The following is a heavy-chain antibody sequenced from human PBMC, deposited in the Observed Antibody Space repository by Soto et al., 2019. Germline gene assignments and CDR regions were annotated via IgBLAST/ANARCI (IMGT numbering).Heavy chain of an antibody. CDR1: GGTFSSYT. J-gene: IGHJ4*02. V-gene: IGHV1-69*08. CDR3: AREEYYYGSGAFFDY. CDR2: IIPILGIA. D-gene: IGHD3-10*01. Sequence: QVQLVQSGAEVKTPGSSVKVSCKASGGTFSSYTISWVRQAPGQGLEWMGRIIPILGIANYAQKFQGRVTITADKSTSTAYMELSSLRSEDTAVYYCAREEYYYGSGAFFDYWGQGTLVTVSS.